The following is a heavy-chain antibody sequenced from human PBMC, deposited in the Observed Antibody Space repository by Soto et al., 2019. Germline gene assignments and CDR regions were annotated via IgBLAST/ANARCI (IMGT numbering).Heavy chain of an antibody. V-gene: IGHV4-34*01. CDR1: GGSIRSYC. CDR2: INHSGST. D-gene: IGHD1-1*01. Sequence: PSETLSLTCTVSGGSIRSYCWTWIRQPPGEGLEWIGEINHSGSTNYNPSLKSRVTISVDTSKNQFTLKMSSVTAADTALYYCARVERGTATTVVDAFDIWGPGTMVTVSS. CDR3: ARVERGTATTVVDAFDI. J-gene: IGHJ3*02.